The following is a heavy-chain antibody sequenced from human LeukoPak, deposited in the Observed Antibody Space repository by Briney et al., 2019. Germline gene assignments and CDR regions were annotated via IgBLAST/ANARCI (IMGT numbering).Heavy chain of an antibody. D-gene: IGHD3-22*01. V-gene: IGHV5-51*01. CDR1: GYTLTSYW. J-gene: IGHJ4*02. Sequence: GESLKTSWKLSGYTLTSYWIGWVRQMPGKGLEWMGIIYPGDSDTRYSSSFQGQVTISADKYISTAYLQWSSLKASDTAMYYCARRRQHYYDSSGQPTYYFDYWGQGTLVTVSS. CDR2: IYPGDSDT. CDR3: ARRRQHYYDSSGQPTYYFDY.